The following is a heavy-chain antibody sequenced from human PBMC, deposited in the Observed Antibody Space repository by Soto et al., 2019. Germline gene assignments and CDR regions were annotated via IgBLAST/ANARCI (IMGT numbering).Heavy chain of an antibody. CDR1: GYTFTTYG. J-gene: IGHJ4*02. V-gene: IGHV1-18*01. D-gene: IGHD3-9*01. CDR2: ISAYNGNT. Sequence: QVQLVQSGAEVKKPGASVKVSCKASGYTFTTYGISWVRQAPGQGLEWMGWISAYNGNTNYAQKLQGRVTMTTDTSTSTAYMELRSLRSDDTAVYYCARVPSLYYDILTGYSPGRYYFDYWGQGTLVTVSS. CDR3: ARVPSLYYDILTGYSPGRYYFDY.